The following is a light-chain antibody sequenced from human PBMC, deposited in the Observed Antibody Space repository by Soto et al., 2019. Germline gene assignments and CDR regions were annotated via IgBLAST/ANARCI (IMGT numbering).Light chain of an antibody. V-gene: IGKV1-5*03. CDR2: KAS. Sequence: DIQMTQSPSTLSASVGDRVTITCRASQSINSWLAWYHQKPGRAPKLLIYKASSLESGVPSRFSGSGSGTEFTLTISSLQPDDFATYYCQQYTSYSTFGQGTKVEIK. CDR3: QQYTSYST. CDR1: QSINSW. J-gene: IGKJ1*01.